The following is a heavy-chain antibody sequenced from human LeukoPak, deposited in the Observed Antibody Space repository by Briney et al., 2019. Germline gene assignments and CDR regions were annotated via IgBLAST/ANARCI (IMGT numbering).Heavy chain of an antibody. V-gene: IGHV1-69*04. Sequence: SVKVSCKASGGTFSSYAISWVRQAPGQGLEWMGRIIPILGIANYAQKFQGRVTITADKSMSTAYMELSSLRSEDTAVYYCARDRRGSGYYYFDYWGQGTLVTVSS. J-gene: IGHJ4*02. CDR3: ARDRRGSGYYYFDY. D-gene: IGHD3-22*01. CDR2: IIPILGIA. CDR1: GGTFSSYA.